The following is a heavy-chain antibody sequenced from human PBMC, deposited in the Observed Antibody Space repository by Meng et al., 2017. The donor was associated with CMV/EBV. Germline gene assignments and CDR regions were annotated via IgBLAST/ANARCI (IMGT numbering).Heavy chain of an antibody. V-gene: IGHV4-34*01. CDR2: INHSGST. CDR1: GGSLHGYY. J-gene: IGHJ4*02. D-gene: IGHD2-15*01. CDR3: ASSLTYPDY. Sequence: QVRRLQWGAGLLKPSETLSLTFAFYGGSLHGYYWSGIRQPPGKGLEWIGEINHSGSTNYNPSLKSRVTISVDTSKNQFSLKLSSVTAADTAVYYCASSLTYPDYWGQGTLVTVSS.